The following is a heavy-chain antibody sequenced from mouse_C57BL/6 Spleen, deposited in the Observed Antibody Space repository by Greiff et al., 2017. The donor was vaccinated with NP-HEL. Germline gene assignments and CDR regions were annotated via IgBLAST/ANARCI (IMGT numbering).Heavy chain of an antibody. CDR2: ISSGSSTI. V-gene: IGHV5-17*01. CDR1: GFTFSDYG. D-gene: IGHD2-5*01. J-gene: IGHJ2*01. CDR3: ARGVPTDYSNCDFDY. Sequence: EVKLVESGGGLVKPGGSLKLSCAASGFTFSDYGMHWVRQAPEKGLEWVAYISSGSSTIYYADTVKGRFTISRDNAKNTLFLQMTSLRSEDTAMYYCARGVPTDYSNCDFDYWGQGTTLTVSS.